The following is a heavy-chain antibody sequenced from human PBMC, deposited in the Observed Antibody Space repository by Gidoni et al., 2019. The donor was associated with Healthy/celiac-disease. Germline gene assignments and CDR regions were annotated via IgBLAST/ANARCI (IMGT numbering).Heavy chain of an antibody. J-gene: IGHJ4*02. Sequence: EVQLLESGGGLVQPGGSLRLSCAASGFTFSSYAMPWVRQAPGKGLEWVSRISGSGGSTYYADSVKGRVTISRDNSKNTLYLQMNSLRAEDTALYYCAKGSAYCGGDCYGEYYFDYWGPGTLVTVSS. CDR2: ISGSGGST. D-gene: IGHD2-21*02. CDR1: GFTFSSYA. V-gene: IGHV3-23*01. CDR3: AKGSAYCGGDCYGEYYFDY.